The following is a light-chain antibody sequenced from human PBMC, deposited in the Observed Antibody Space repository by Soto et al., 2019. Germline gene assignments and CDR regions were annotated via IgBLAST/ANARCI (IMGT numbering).Light chain of an antibody. CDR2: DAS. Sequence: EIVLTQSPATLSLSPGERATLPCRASQSVSIYLAWYQHRPGQAPRLLIYDASNRATGIPARFSGSGSGTDFTLTISSLEPEDFAVYYCQQRSNWPRTFGQGTKVDIK. CDR3: QQRSNWPRT. J-gene: IGKJ2*01. CDR1: QSVSIY. V-gene: IGKV3-11*01.